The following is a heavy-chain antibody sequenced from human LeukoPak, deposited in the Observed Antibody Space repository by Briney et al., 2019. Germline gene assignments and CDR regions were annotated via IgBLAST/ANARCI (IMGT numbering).Heavy chain of an antibody. Sequence: GASVKVSCKASGYTFTSYYMHWVRQAPGQGLEWMGIINPSGGSTSYAQKFQGRVTMTRDMSTSTVYMELRSLRSDDTAVYYCARAGPYSSGWLRSGYYYYYMDVWGKGTTVTVSS. CDR3: ARAGPYSSGWLRSGYYYYYMDV. J-gene: IGHJ6*03. D-gene: IGHD6-19*01. CDR1: GYTFTSYY. CDR2: INPSGGST. V-gene: IGHV1-46*01.